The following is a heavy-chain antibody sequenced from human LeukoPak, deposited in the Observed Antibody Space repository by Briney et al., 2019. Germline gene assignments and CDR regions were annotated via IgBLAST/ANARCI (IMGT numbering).Heavy chain of an antibody. CDR1: GGSISSSSYY. V-gene: IGHV4-39*07. J-gene: IGHJ4*02. CDR3: ARDIRGAGEPTFDY. D-gene: IGHD3-10*01. CDR2: IYYSGST. Sequence: SETLSLTCTVSGGSISSSSYYWGWIRQPPGKGLEWIGSIYYSGSTYYNPSLKSRVTISVDTSKNQFSLKLSSVTAADTAVYYCARDIRGAGEPTFDYWGQGTLVTVSS.